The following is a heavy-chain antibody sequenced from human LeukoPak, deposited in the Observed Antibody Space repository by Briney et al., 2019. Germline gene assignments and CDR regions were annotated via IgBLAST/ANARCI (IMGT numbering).Heavy chain of an antibody. CDR3: AREDDRIS. Sequence: GRSLRLSCAASGFTFDDYAMHWVRQAPGKGLEWVSGISWNSGSIGYADSVKGRFTISRDNAKNALYLQMNSLRAEDTAVYYCAREDDRISWGQGTLVTVSP. CDR1: GFTFDDYA. D-gene: IGHD3-22*01. V-gene: IGHV3-9*01. J-gene: IGHJ5*02. CDR2: ISWNSGSI.